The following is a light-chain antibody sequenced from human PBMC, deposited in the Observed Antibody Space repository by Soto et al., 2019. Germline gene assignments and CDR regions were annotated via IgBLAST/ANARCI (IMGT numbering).Light chain of an antibody. CDR1: QSISSSY. CDR2: GPS. V-gene: IGKV3-20*01. CDR3: QQCRSYPWT. Sequence: EFVLTQSPGTLSLSPGERATLSCRASQSISSSYLAWYQLKPGQAPRLLIYGPSIRATGIPDRFSGSGSGTDFTLTISGLQPDDFATYYCQQCRSYPWTFGQGTRVEIK. J-gene: IGKJ1*01.